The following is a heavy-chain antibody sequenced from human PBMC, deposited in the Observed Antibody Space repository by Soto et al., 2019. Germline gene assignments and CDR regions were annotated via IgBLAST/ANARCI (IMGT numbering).Heavy chain of an antibody. D-gene: IGHD1-26*01. J-gene: IGHJ4*02. CDR2: VYYTGST. CDR3: ARVGYSGSYYHFDY. Sequence: SETLSLTCSVSGGSISGSYWSWIRQSPGKGPEWLGYVYYTGSTNYSPSLRSRVSISVDTSKNEFSLRLSSVTAADTAVYYCARVGYSGSYYHFDYWGQGTLVTVSS. CDR1: GGSISGSY. V-gene: IGHV4-59*01.